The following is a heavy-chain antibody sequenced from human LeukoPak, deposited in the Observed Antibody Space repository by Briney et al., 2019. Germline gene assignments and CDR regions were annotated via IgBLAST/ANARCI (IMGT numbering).Heavy chain of an antibody. D-gene: IGHD3-22*01. Sequence: GGSLRLSCAASGFSFSSYTMNWVRQAPGKWLEWVATISSSSSYMYYAGSLKGRFTISRDNAKNPLYLQMNSLRAEDTAVYYCAREAYDSRGYSFDYWGQGTLVAVSS. CDR3: AREAYDSRGYSFDY. J-gene: IGHJ4*02. CDR1: GFSFSSYT. V-gene: IGHV3-21*04. CDR2: ISSSSSYM.